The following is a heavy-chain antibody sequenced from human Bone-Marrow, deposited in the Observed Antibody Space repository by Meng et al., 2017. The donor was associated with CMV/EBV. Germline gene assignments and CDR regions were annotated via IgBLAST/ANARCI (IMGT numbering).Heavy chain of an antibody. D-gene: IGHD3-3*01. J-gene: IGHJ6*02. CDR3: ARHQTPNGITIFGVVTDLSSGMDV. CDR2: MNPNSDNT. Sequence: ASVKVSCKASGYTLTTFDFNWVRQATGQGLEWMGWMNPNSDNTASAQKLQGRVTMTRNTSISIAYMELSSLRSEDTAVYYCARHQTPNGITIFGVVTDLSSGMDVWGQGTTVTVSS. CDR1: GYTLTTFD. V-gene: IGHV1-8*01.